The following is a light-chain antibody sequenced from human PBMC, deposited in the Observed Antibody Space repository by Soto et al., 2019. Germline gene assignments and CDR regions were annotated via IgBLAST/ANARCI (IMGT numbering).Light chain of an antibody. J-gene: IGKJ1*01. CDR3: QQYSNWPRT. CDR2: TAS. V-gene: IGKV3-15*01. CDR1: QSVSDY. Sequence: EIVMTQSPATLSVSPGERATLSCRASQSVSDYLAWYRQTPGQPPRLLIYTASTRATGIPARFSGSGSGTEFTLTISSLQSEDFAVYYCQQYSNWPRTFGQGTRVEIK.